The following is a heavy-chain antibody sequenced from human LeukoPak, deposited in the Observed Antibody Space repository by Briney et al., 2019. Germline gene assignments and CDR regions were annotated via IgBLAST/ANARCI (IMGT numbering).Heavy chain of an antibody. CDR1: GGSISSGDYY. CDR3: ARRDTYYYDSSGYFAFDI. CDR2: IYYSGST. Sequence: PSETLSLTCTVSGGSISSGDYYWGWIRQPPGKGLEWIGSIYYSGSTYYNPSLKSRVTISVDTSKNQFSLKLSSVTAADTAVYYCARRDTYYYDSSGYFAFDIWGQGTMVTVSS. V-gene: IGHV4-39*01. J-gene: IGHJ3*02. D-gene: IGHD3-22*01.